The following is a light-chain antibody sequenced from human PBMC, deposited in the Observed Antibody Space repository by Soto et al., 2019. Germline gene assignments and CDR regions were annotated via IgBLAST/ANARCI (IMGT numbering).Light chain of an antibody. Sequence: EIVLTQSPGTLSLSPGERATLSCRASQSVSSSYLAWYQQKPGQAPRLLIYGASNRATGIPDRFSGRGSGTDFTLTISRLEPEDFAMYFCQQYVSSPQTFGQGTKVEIK. CDR3: QQYVSSPQT. CDR2: GAS. J-gene: IGKJ1*01. CDR1: QSVSSSY. V-gene: IGKV3-20*01.